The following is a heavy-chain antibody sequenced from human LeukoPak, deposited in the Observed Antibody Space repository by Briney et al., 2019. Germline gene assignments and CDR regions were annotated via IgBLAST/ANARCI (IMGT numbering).Heavy chain of an antibody. J-gene: IGHJ4*02. Sequence: GGSLRLSCAAPGFTFDDYAMHWVRQAPGKGLEWVSGISWNSGSIGYADSVKGRFTISRDNAKNSLYLQMNSLRAEDTALYYCAKGTRIAAAGSFDYWGQGTLVTVSS. V-gene: IGHV3-9*01. CDR2: ISWNSGSI. CDR3: AKGTRIAAAGSFDY. CDR1: GFTFDDYA. D-gene: IGHD6-13*01.